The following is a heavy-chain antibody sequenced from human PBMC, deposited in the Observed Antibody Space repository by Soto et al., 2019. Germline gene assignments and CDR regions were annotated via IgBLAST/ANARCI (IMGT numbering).Heavy chain of an antibody. J-gene: IGHJ5*02. D-gene: IGHD3-3*01. Sequence: ASVKVSCKASGGTFSSYAISWVRQAPGQGLEWMGGIIPIFGTANYAQKFQGRVTITADKSTSTAYMELSSLRSEDTAVYYCARVGGDYDFWSGYYTGPNWFDPWGRGTLVTVSS. V-gene: IGHV1-69*06. CDR2: IIPIFGTA. CDR3: ARVGGDYDFWSGYYTGPNWFDP. CDR1: GGTFSSYA.